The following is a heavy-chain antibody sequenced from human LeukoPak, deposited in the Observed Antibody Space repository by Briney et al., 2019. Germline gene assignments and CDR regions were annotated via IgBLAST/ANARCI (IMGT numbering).Heavy chain of an antibody. CDR2: INSDGSST. D-gene: IGHD3-22*01. J-gene: IGHJ4*02. Sequence: GRSLRLSCAASGFTFSSYWMHWVRQAPGKGLVWVSRINSDGSSTSYADSVKGRFTISRDNAKNTLYLQMNSLRAEDTAVYYCARDYYDSSDLDYWGQGTLVTVSS. CDR1: GFTFSSYW. V-gene: IGHV3-74*01. CDR3: ARDYYDSSDLDY.